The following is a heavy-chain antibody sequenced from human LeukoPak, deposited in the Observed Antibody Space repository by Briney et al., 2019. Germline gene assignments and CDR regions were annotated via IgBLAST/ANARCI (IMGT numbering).Heavy chain of an antibody. D-gene: IGHD3-9*01. CDR2: IIPILGIA. J-gene: IGHJ6*02. CDR1: GGTFSSYA. Sequence: GASEKVSCKASGGTFSSYAISWVRQAPGQGLEWMGRIIPILGIANYAQKFQGRVTITADKSTSTAYMELSSLRSEDTAVYYCARTALRYFDWLLSDYYYGMDVWGQGTTVTVSS. V-gene: IGHV1-69*04. CDR3: ARTALRYFDWLLSDYYYGMDV.